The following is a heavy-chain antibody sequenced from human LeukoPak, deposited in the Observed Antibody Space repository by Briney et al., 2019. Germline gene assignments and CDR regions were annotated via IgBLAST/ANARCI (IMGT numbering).Heavy chain of an antibody. D-gene: IGHD6-6*01. Sequence: AASVKVSCKASGYTFPSYFMHWVRQAPGQGLEWMGIINPTGGSTTYAQEFQGRVTMTRDTSTSTVYMELSSLRSDDTAVYYCARTAARRFDYWGQGTLVTVSS. V-gene: IGHV1-46*01. CDR2: INPTGGST. CDR3: ARTAARRFDY. J-gene: IGHJ4*02. CDR1: GYTFPSYF.